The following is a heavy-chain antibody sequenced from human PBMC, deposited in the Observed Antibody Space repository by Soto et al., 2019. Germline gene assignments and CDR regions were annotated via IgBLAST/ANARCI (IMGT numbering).Heavy chain of an antibody. V-gene: IGHV1-8*01. CDR1: GYTFTSYD. J-gene: IGHJ3*02. CDR3: AGGLGPKNDVFDI. CDR2: VNPNSGNT. D-gene: IGHD1-26*01. Sequence: QVQLVQSGAEVKKPGASVKVSCKASGYTFTSYDINWVRHATGQWLEWMGWVNPNSGNTGYAQKFQGRVTMTGNTSISTAYMELSSLRSEDTAVYYIAGGLGPKNDVFDIWGQGTMVTVSS.